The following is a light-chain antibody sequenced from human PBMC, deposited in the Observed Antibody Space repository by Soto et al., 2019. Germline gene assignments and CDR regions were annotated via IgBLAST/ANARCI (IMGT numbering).Light chain of an antibody. CDR1: QSVSTN. J-gene: IGKJ1*01. CDR2: GAS. Sequence: EIVMTQSPAPLSGSPGERDTLSCRASQSVSTNLAWYKQKPGQAPRLLIYGASTRATGIPARFSGSGSGTEFTLTISRLQSDDFAGYYCQQYTNRPPWTFGQGTKV. CDR3: QQYTNRPPWT. V-gene: IGKV3-15*01.